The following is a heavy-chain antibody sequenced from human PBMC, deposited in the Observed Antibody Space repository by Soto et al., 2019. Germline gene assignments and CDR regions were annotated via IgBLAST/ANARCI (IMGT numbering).Heavy chain of an antibody. V-gene: IGHV1-69*12. J-gene: IGHJ6*02. CDR2: IIPIFGTA. Sequence: QVQLVQSGAEVEKPGSSVKVSCKASGGTFSSYAISWVRQAPGQGLEWMGGIIPIFGTANYAQKFQGRVTITADESTSTAYMELSSLRSEDTAVYYCARGHVAVTGTYYYYGMDVWGQGTTVTVSS. D-gene: IGHD2-21*02. CDR1: GGTFSSYA. CDR3: ARGHVAVTGTYYYYGMDV.